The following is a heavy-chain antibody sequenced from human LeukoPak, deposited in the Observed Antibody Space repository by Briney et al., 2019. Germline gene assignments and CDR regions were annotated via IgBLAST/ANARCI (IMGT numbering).Heavy chain of an antibody. J-gene: IGHJ1*01. V-gene: IGHV4-59*01. CDR1: GGSISCYY. CDR2: RYYSWST. Sequence: SETLTFTCSASGGSISCYYWTWIRQPPGKGLEWIGYRYYSWSTTYNPSLKSRVTISVDTSKSQFSLQLSSVTAADTAIYYCARVRGDFETDWGQGTLVTVSS. D-gene: IGHD3-16*01. CDR3: ARVRGDFETD.